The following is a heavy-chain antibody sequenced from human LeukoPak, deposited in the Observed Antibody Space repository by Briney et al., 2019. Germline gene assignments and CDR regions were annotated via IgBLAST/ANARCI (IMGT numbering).Heavy chain of an antibody. V-gene: IGHV3-9*01. J-gene: IGHJ4*02. CDR2: IRWDRGTV. CDR3: ARGIDSSGTYSGWGFHLRY. CDR1: GFTFDDYA. Sequence: PGGSLRLSCAASGFTFDDYAMHWVRQAPGKGLEWVSGIRWDRGTVGYAGSVKGRFTISRDNAKSSVYLQMNSLRAEDTALYYCARGIDSSGTYSGWGFHLRYWGQGTLVTVSS. D-gene: IGHD1-26*01.